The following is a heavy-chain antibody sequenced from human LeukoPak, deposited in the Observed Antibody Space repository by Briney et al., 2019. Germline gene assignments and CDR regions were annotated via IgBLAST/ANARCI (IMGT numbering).Heavy chain of an antibody. CDR3: ARDSRTMVRGVIIYYFDY. D-gene: IGHD3-10*01. V-gene: IGHV4-39*07. CDR2: FYYSGST. Sequence: SETLSLTCTVSGGSITSSNYYWGWIRQPPGKGLEWIGSFYYSGSTNYNPSLKSRVTISVDTSKNQFSLKLSSVTAADTAVYYCARDSRTMVRGVIIYYFDYWGQGTLVTVSS. J-gene: IGHJ4*02. CDR1: GGSITSSNYY.